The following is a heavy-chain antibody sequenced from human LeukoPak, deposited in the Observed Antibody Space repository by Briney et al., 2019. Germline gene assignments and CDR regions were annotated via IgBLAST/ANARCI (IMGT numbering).Heavy chain of an antibody. CDR3: AKVLSGAGLYYYYMDV. Sequence: PGGSLRLSCAASGSTFSSYAMSWVRQAPGKGLEWVSGISGSGGSTYYADSVKGRFTISRDNSKNTLYLQMNSLRAEDTAVYYCAKVLSGAGLYYYYMDVWGKGTTVTVSS. CDR1: GSTFSSYA. D-gene: IGHD6-25*01. V-gene: IGHV3-23*01. CDR2: ISGSGGST. J-gene: IGHJ6*03.